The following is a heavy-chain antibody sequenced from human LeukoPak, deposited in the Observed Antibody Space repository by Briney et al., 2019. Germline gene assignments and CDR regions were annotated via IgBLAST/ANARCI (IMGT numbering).Heavy chain of an antibody. CDR1: GGTFSSYA. D-gene: IGHD2-8*02. CDR2: IIPIFGTA. CDR3: AREDGDGGVFDY. J-gene: IGHJ4*02. V-gene: IGHV1-69*13. Sequence: SVKVSCKASGGTFSSYAISWVRQAPGQGLEWMGGIIPIFGTANYAQKFQGRVTITADESTSTAYMELSSLRSEDTAVYYCAREDGDGGVFDYWGQGALVTVSS.